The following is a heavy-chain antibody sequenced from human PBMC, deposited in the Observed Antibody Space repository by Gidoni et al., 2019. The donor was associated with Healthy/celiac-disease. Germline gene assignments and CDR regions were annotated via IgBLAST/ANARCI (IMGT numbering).Heavy chain of an antibody. CDR1: GFTFSSYS. CDR3: ARGNYYDSSGYYYLNYYYYYMDV. CDR2: ISSSSSTI. Sequence: EVQLVESGGGLVQPGGSLRLPCAASGFTFSSYSMNWVRQAPGKGLEWVSYISSSSSTIYYADSVKGRFTISRDNAKNSLYLQMNSLRAEDTAVYYCARGNYYDSSGYYYLNYYYYYMDVWGKGTTVTVSS. J-gene: IGHJ6*03. V-gene: IGHV3-48*01. D-gene: IGHD3-22*01.